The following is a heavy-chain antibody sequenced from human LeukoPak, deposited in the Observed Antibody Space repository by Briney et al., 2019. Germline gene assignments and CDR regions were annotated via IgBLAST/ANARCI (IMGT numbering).Heavy chain of an antibody. CDR2: MNPNSGNT. CDR3: ARKLLWFGEFPYGMDV. CDR1: GYTFTSYD. V-gene: IGHV1-8*01. D-gene: IGHD3-10*01. Sequence: ASVKVSCKASGYTFTSYDINWVRQATGQGLEWMGWMNPNSGNTGYAQKFQGRVTMTRNTSISTAYMELSSLRSEDTAVYYCARKLLWFGEFPYGMDVWGQGTTVTVSS. J-gene: IGHJ6*02.